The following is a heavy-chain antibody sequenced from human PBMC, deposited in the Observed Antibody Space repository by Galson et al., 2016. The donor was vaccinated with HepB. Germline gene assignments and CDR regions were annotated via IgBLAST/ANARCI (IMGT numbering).Heavy chain of an antibody. D-gene: IGHD3-22*01. CDR1: GGSISSYY. CDR3: ARRRNYYDSSGYYYDWFDP. CDR2: IYYSGST. Sequence: ETLSLTCTVSGGSISSYYWSWIRQPPGKGLEWIGYIYYSGSTNYNPSLKSRVTISVDTSKNQFSLKLSSVAAADTAVYYCARRRNYYDSSGYYYDWFDPWGQGTLVTVSS. V-gene: IGHV4-59*08. J-gene: IGHJ5*02.